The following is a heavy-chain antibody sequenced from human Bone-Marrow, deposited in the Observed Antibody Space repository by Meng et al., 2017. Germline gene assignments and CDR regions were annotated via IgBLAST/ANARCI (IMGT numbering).Heavy chain of an antibody. CDR1: GFTFSSYE. Sequence: GESLKISCAASGFTFSSYEMNWVRQAPGKGLEGVSYISSSGSTIYYADSVKGRFTNSRDNDKNSLYVQMNSRRAEDTAVYYCARVYLGKYFDYWGQGTLVTVSS. V-gene: IGHV3-48*03. CDR2: ISSSGSTI. D-gene: IGHD7-27*01. CDR3: ARVYLGKYFDY. J-gene: IGHJ4*02.